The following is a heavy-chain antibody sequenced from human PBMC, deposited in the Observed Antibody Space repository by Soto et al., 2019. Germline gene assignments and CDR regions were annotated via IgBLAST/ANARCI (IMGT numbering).Heavy chain of an antibody. J-gene: IGHJ4*02. CDR1: GGSISSYY. CDR3: ARRAPEGCTNGVCYTGFDY. D-gene: IGHD2-8*01. V-gene: IGHV4-59*08. CDR2: IYYSGST. Sequence: SETLSLTCTVSGGSISSYYWSWIRQPPGKGLEWIGYIYYSGSTNYNPSLKSRVTISVDTSKNQFSLKLSSVTAADTAVYYCARRAPEGCTNGVCYTGFDYWGQGNLVTVSS.